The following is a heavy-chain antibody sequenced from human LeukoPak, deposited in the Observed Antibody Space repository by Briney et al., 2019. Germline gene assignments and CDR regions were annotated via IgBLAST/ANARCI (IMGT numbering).Heavy chain of an antibody. V-gene: IGHV3-74*01. CDR3: ARGAVDTANAV. J-gene: IGHJ6*02. CDR2: INSDGSIT. Sequence: GGSLRLSCSASGFTFTTYWMHWVRQAPGKGLVWVSHINSDGSITSYADSVKGRFTISRDNAKNTLYLQMNSLRAEDTAVYYCARGAVDTANAVWGQGTTVTVSS. D-gene: IGHD5-18*01. CDR1: GFTFTTYW.